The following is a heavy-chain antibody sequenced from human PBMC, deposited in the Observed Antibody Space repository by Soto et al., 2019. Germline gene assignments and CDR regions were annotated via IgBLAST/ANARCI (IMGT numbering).Heavy chain of an antibody. D-gene: IGHD3-16*01. CDR1: GGSISSYY. Sequence: SETLSLTCTVSGGSISSYYWRWIRQPPGKGLEWIGYIYYSGSTNYNPSLKSRVTISVDTSMNQFSLKLSSVTAADTAGYYCAVREGAYWLFDYWGQGTPVPV. CDR2: IYYSGST. V-gene: IGHV4-59*01. J-gene: IGHJ4*02. CDR3: AVREGAYWLFDY.